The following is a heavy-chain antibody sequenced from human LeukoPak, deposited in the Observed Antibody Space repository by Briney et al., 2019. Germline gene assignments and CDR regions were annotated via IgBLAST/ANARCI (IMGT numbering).Heavy chain of an antibody. Sequence: SETLSLTCAVYGGSFSGYYWSWIRQPPGKGLEWIGEINHSGSTNYNPSLKSRVTISVDTSKNQFSLKLSSVTAADTAVYYCASYGEPTPLGGYWGQGTLVTVSS. V-gene: IGHV4-34*01. CDR2: INHSGST. D-gene: IGHD4-17*01. J-gene: IGHJ4*02. CDR1: GGSFSGYY. CDR3: ASYGEPTPLGGY.